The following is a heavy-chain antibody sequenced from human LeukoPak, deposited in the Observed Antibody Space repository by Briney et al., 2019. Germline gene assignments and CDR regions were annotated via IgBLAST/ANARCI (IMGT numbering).Heavy chain of an antibody. D-gene: IGHD6-19*01. CDR2: INPNSGGT. Sequence: ASVKVSCKASGYTLTGYYMHWVRQAPGQGLEWMGWINPNSGGTNYAQKFQGRVTMTRDTSISTAYMELSRLRSDDTAVYYCARGGAVAEASNWFDPWGQGTLVTVSS. V-gene: IGHV1-2*02. CDR1: GYTLTGYY. J-gene: IGHJ5*02. CDR3: ARGGAVAEASNWFDP.